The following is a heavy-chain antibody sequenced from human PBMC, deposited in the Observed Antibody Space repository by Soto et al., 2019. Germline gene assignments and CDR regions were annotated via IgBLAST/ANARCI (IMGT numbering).Heavy chain of an antibody. CDR1: GYTLTELS. CDR3: ATAITMVRGVNWLSYYYYGMDF. J-gene: IGHJ6*02. Sequence: ASVKVSCKVSGYTLTELSMHWVRQAPGKGLEWMGGFDPEDGETIYAQKFQGRVTMTEDTSTDTAYMELSSLRSEDTAVYYCATAITMVRGVNWLSYYYYGMDFWGQGTTVTVSS. D-gene: IGHD3-10*01. V-gene: IGHV1-24*01. CDR2: FDPEDGET.